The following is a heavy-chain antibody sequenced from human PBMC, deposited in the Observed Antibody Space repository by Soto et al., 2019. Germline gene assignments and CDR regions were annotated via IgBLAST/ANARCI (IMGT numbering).Heavy chain of an antibody. Sequence: GGSLRLSCAASGFTVSSYGMSWVRQAPGKGLEWVSVIYSGGSTYYADSVKGRFTISRDNSKNTLYLQMNSLRAEDTAVYYCARNLWGPSGAGLFDYWGQGTLVTVSS. D-gene: IGHD7-27*01. CDR2: IYSGGST. CDR1: GFTVSSYG. V-gene: IGHV3-53*01. CDR3: ARNLWGPSGAGLFDY. J-gene: IGHJ4*02.